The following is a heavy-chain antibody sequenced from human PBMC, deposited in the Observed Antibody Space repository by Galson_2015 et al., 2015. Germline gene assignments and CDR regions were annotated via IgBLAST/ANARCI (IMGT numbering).Heavy chain of an antibody. CDR3: ARGYYYGTRFQH. J-gene: IGHJ1*01. V-gene: IGHV3-48*03. CDR1: GFTFSSYE. Sequence: SLRLSCAASGFTFSSYEMNWVRQAPGKGLEWVSYISSGGITIYYADSVKGRFTVSRDNAKNSLYLSMNSLRAEDTAVYYCARGYYYGTRFQHWGQGTLVPVSS. CDR2: ISSGGITI. D-gene: IGHD2/OR15-2a*01.